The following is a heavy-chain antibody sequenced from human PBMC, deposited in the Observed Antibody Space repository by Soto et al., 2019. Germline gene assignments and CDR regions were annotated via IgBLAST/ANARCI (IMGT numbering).Heavy chain of an antibody. CDR3: TGAYSSSLGFDY. D-gene: IGHD6-6*01. J-gene: IGHJ4*02. CDR1: GFTFHGYT. CDR2: INWDGTNK. V-gene: IGHV3-43*01. Sequence: PGGSLRLSCAASGFTFHGYTMHWVRQAPGKGLEWVSLINWDGTNKYYADSVKGRFTISRDNGKNSLYLQMNSLRTEDTAVYYCTGAYSSSLGFDYWGQGTLVTVSS.